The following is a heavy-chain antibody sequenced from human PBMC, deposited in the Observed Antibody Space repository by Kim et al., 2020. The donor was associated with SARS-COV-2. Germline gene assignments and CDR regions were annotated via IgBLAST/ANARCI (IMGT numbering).Heavy chain of an antibody. D-gene: IGHD3-10*01. V-gene: IGHV3-33*06. Sequence: GRFTISRDNSKNTLYLQMNGLRAEDTAVYSCAKLPYSGYGSGTYSDAFDIWGQGTMVTVSS. CDR3: AKLPYSGYGSGTYSDAFDI. J-gene: IGHJ3*02.